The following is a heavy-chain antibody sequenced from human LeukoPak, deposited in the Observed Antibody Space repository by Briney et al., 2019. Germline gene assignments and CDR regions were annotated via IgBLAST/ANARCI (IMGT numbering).Heavy chain of an antibody. CDR2: INHSGST. J-gene: IGHJ3*02. Sequence: MTSETLSLTCAVYGGSFSGYYWSWIRQPPGKGLEWIGEINHSGSTNYNPSLKSRVTISVDTSKNQFSLKLSSVTAADTAVYYCAREGRWLAHHDAFDIWGQGTMVTVSS. CDR3: AREGRWLAHHDAFDI. D-gene: IGHD6-19*01. CDR1: GGSFSGYY. V-gene: IGHV4-34*01.